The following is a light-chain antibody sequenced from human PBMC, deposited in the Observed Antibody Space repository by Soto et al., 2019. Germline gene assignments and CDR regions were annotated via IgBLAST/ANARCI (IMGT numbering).Light chain of an antibody. Sequence: QSALTQPASVSGSPGQSITISCTGTSSGVGSYNLVSWYQQYPGKAPKVMIYEVSERPSGLSNRFSGSKSGNTASLTISGLQAEDEADYYCCSYAGSSTVVFGGGTKLTVL. J-gene: IGLJ2*01. V-gene: IGLV2-23*02. CDR2: EVS. CDR3: CSYAGSSTVV. CDR1: SSGVGSYNL.